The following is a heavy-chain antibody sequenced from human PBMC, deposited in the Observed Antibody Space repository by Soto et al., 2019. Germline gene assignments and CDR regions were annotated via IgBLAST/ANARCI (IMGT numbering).Heavy chain of an antibody. CDR1: GYTFTSYG. CDR2: ISAYNGNT. D-gene: IGHD4-17*01. Sequence: ASVQVSCKASGYTFTSYGISWVRQAPGQGLEWMGWISAYNGNTNYAQKLQGRVTMTTDTSTSTDHIELRSLRSDDTAVYSSARVSLPLYYGGNSHAFDIWGQGTMVTVSS. V-gene: IGHV1-18*04. CDR3: ARVSLPLYYGGNSHAFDI. J-gene: IGHJ3*02.